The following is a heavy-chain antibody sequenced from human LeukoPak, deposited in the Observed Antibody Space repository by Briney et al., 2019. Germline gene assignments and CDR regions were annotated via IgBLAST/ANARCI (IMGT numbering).Heavy chain of an antibody. J-gene: IGHJ4*02. Sequence: GGSLRLSCAASGFTFSSYAMSWVRQAPGKGLEWVANIKQDGSEKYYVDSVKGRFTISRDNAKNSLYLQMNSLRAEDTAVYYCARESIAGPCDYWGQGTLVTVSS. CDR1: GFTFSSYA. CDR3: ARESIAGPCDY. V-gene: IGHV3-7*01. D-gene: IGHD6-6*01. CDR2: IKQDGSEK.